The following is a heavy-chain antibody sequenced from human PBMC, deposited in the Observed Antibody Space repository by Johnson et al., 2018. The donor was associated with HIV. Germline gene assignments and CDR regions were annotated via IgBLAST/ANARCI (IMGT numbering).Heavy chain of an antibody. D-gene: IGHD3-22*01. J-gene: IGHJ3*01. CDR1: GFTFDDYG. CDR3: TAEPIFLGYYFHSSP. V-gene: IGHV3-20*04. Sequence: MQLVESGGGLVQPERSLRLSCAASGFTFDDYGMSWVRQAPGKGLEWVSGINWNGGNTDYADSVKGRFTISRDNAKNSLYLQMNSLKTEETGVYFCTAEPIFLGYYFHSSPWGQGTMVTVSS. CDR2: INWNGGNT.